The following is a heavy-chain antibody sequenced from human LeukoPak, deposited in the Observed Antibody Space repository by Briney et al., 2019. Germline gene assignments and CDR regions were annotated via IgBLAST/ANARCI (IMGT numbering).Heavy chain of an antibody. Sequence: GESLKISCKGSGYSFTSYWIGWVRQMPGKGLEWMGIIYPGDYDTRYSPSFQGQVTISADKSISTAYLQWSSLKASDTAMYYCARGLRYSYGWVWFDPWGQGTLVTVSS. J-gene: IGHJ5*02. CDR3: ARGLRYSYGWVWFDP. CDR1: GYSFTSYW. V-gene: IGHV5-51*01. D-gene: IGHD5-18*01. CDR2: IYPGDYDT.